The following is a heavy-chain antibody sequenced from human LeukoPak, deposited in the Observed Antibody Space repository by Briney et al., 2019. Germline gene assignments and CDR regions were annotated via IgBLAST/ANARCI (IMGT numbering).Heavy chain of an antibody. V-gene: IGHV3-23*01. D-gene: IGHD6-13*01. J-gene: IGHJ4*02. Sequence: GGSLRLSCAASGFTFSSYAMSWVRQAPGKGLEWVSAISGSGGSTYYADSVKGRFTISRANSKNTLYLQMNSLRAEDTAVYYCASAASSSWYYFDYWGQGTLVTVSS. CDR2: ISGSGGST. CDR1: GFTFSSYA. CDR3: ASAASSSWYYFDY.